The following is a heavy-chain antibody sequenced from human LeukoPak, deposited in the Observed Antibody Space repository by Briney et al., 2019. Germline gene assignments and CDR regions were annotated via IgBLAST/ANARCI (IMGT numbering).Heavy chain of an antibody. J-gene: IGHJ4*02. V-gene: IGHV3-30*02. CDR3: VKDMEPGGSGH. CDR2: IRYDGSNK. CDR1: GFTFSSYG. Sequence: GGSLRLSCAASGFTFSSYGMHWVRQAPGKGLEWVAFIRYDGSNKYYADSVKGRFTISRDKAKNSVFLQMNNVRTEDTALYYCVKDMEPGGSGHWGPGTLVTVSS. D-gene: IGHD1-26*01.